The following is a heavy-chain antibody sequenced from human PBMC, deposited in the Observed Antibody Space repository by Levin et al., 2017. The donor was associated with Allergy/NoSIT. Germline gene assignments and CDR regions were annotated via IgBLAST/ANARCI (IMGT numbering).Heavy chain of an antibody. Sequence: GESLKISCKASGYTFSSYGFSWVRQAPGQGLEWMGRISAYNGNTHFAQKFQGRVTMTTDTSTSTAYMELRSLRSDDTAIYYCARYSYDSSGYSPYYYYGLDVWGQGTTVTVSS. CDR1: GYTFSSYG. J-gene: IGHJ6*02. V-gene: IGHV1-18*01. CDR2: ISAYNGNT. D-gene: IGHD3-22*01. CDR3: ARYSYDSSGYSPYYYYGLDV.